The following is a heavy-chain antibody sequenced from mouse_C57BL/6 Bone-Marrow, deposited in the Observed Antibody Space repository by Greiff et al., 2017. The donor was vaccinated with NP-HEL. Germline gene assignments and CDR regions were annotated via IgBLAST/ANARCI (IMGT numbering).Heavy chain of an antibody. CDR3: ARRYYGPYWYFDV. Sequence: EVKVVESGGDLVKPGGSLKLSCAASGFTFSSYGMSWVRQTPDKRLEWVATISSGGSYTYYPDSVKGRFPISRDNAKNTLYLQMSSLKSEDTAMYYCARRYYGPYWYFDVWGTGTTVTVSS. V-gene: IGHV5-6*02. D-gene: IGHD1-1*01. CDR2: ISSGGSYT. CDR1: GFTFSSYG. J-gene: IGHJ1*03.